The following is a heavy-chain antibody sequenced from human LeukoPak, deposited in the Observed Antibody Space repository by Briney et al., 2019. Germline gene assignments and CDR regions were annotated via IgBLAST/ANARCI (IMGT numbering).Heavy chain of an antibody. CDR2: ISSSSSYI. V-gene: IGHV3-21*01. D-gene: IGHD1-26*01. CDR3: ARFSGNDAFDI. Sequence: PGRSLRLSCAASGFTFSSYSMNWVRQAPGKGLEWVSSISSSSSYIYYADSVKGRFTISRDNAKNSLYLQMNSLRAEDTAVYYCARFSGNDAFDIWGQGTMVTVSS. J-gene: IGHJ3*02. CDR1: GFTFSSYS.